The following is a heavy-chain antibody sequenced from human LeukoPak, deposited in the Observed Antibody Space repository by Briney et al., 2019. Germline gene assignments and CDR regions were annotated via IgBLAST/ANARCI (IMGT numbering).Heavy chain of an antibody. D-gene: IGHD6-6*01. CDR3: ARIGYSSSSNDY. V-gene: IGHV3-7*01. J-gene: IGHJ4*02. CDR2: IKQDGSVI. Sequence: GGSLRLSCAASGFPFSRYWMTWVRQAPGKGLEWVANIKQDGSVIYYVDSVKGRFTISRDNAKNSLSLQMNSLRAEDTAVYYCARIGYSSSSNDYWGQGTLVTVS. CDR1: GFPFSRYW.